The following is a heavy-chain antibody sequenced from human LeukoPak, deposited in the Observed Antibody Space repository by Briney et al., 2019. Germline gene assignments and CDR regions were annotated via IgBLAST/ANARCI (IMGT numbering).Heavy chain of an antibody. CDR1: GFTFSSYA. CDR2: IIGSGSST. Sequence: PGGSLRLSCAASGFTFSSYAMSWVRQAPGKGLEWVSAIIGSGSSTYYADSVTGRFTTSRDNSKNTLFLQLNSLRAEDTAVYYCAKDRAQQLVLDFWGQGTLVTVSS. CDR3: AKDRAQQLVLDF. V-gene: IGHV3-23*01. J-gene: IGHJ4*02. D-gene: IGHD6-13*01.